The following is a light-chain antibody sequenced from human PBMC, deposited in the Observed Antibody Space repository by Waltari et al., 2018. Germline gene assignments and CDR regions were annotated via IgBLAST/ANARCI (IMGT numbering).Light chain of an antibody. CDR1: RSVTSSY. J-gene: IGKJ1*01. CDR3: QQHGSSPRT. Sequence: EIVLTQSPGTLSLSPGERATLSCRASRSVTSSYLAWYQQKPGQAPRLLIYATSSRVTGIPDRFSGSGSGTDFTLTITRLEPEDFAVYYCQQHGSSPRTFGQGTKVEIK. CDR2: ATS. V-gene: IGKV3-20*01.